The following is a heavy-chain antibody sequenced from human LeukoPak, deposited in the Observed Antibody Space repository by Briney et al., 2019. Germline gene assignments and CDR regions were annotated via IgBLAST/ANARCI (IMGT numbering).Heavy chain of an antibody. D-gene: IGHD2-2*02. CDR2: ISSSSSYI. CDR3: ARVYCSSTSCYTGAIDY. Sequence: GGSLTLSCAASGLTFSSYSMNWVRQAPGKGLEWVSSISSSSSYIYYADSVKGRFTISRDNAKNSLYLQMNSLRAEDTAVYYCARVYCSSTSCYTGAIDYWGQGTLVTVSS. J-gene: IGHJ4*02. V-gene: IGHV3-21*01. CDR1: GLTFSSYS.